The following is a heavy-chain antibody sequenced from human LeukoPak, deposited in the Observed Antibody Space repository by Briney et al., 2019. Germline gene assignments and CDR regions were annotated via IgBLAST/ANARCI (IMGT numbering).Heavy chain of an antibody. Sequence: GGSLRLSCVVSGFALTGNYMSWIRQAPGKEPEWVAYISSGSYRYYYADSVRGRFTISRDNSKNSLYLEMSDLRVEDTALYYCARGKRTFDPWGQGTLVTVTS. V-gene: IGHV3-11*01. CDR3: ARGKRTFDP. J-gene: IGHJ5*02. CDR1: GFALTGNY. CDR2: ISSGSYRY.